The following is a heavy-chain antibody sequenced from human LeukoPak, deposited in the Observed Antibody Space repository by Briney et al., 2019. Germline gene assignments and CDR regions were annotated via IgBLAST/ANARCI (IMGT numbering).Heavy chain of an antibody. D-gene: IGHD4-17*01. CDR2: ISSFSGTI. V-gene: IGHV3-48*01. J-gene: IGHJ4*02. CDR3: AKGSPYGDSPLDY. Sequence: PGGSLRLSCVASGIILRSYSMNWVRQAPGKGLEWVSYISSFSGTINYADSVKGRFTISRDNSKNTLYLQMNSLRAEDTAVYYCAKGSPYGDSPLDYWGQGTLVTVSS. CDR1: GIILRSYS.